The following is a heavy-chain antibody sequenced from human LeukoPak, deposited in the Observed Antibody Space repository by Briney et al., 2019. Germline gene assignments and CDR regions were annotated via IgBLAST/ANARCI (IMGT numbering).Heavy chain of an antibody. J-gene: IGHJ5*02. CDR3: ARGFIAAAGWFDP. V-gene: IGHV4-38-2*02. Sequence: SETLSLTCTVSGYSISSGYYWGWIRQPPGKGLEWIGSIYHSGSTYYNPSLKSRVAISVDTSKNQFSLKLSSVTAADTAVYYCARGFIAAAGWFDPWGQGTLVTVSS. D-gene: IGHD6-13*01. CDR1: GYSISSGYY. CDR2: IYHSGST.